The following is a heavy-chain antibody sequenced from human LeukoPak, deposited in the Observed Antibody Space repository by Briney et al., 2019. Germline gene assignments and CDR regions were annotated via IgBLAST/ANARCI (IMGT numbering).Heavy chain of an antibody. Sequence: GGTLRLSCAASGFTFSSYGMSWVRQAPGKGLEWVSAISGSGGSTYYADSVKGRFTISRDNSKNTLYLQMNSLRAEDTAIYYCAKNGDRGAYCTGGTCYPYFYYYMDVWGKGTTVTI. D-gene: IGHD2-15*01. CDR1: GFTFSSYG. J-gene: IGHJ6*03. CDR3: AKNGDRGAYCTGGTCYPYFYYYMDV. V-gene: IGHV3-23*01. CDR2: ISGSGGST.